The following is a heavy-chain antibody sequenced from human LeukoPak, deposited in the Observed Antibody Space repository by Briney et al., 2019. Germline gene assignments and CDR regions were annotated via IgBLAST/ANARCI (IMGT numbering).Heavy chain of an antibody. J-gene: IGHJ3*02. V-gene: IGHV1-2*06. CDR1: GYTFTDYY. D-gene: IGHD2-2*01. CDR2: INANGGGT. Sequence: ASVKVSCKASGYTFTDYYLHWVRQAPGQGLEWMGRINANGGGTNYAPKFQGRVTMTRDTSISTAYMELSRLRSDDTAAYYCARDPIKYQLLLLSFDIWGQGTVVTVSS. CDR3: ARDPIKYQLLLLSFDI.